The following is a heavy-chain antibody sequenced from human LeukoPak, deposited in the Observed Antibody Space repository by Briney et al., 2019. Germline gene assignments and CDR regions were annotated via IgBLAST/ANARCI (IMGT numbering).Heavy chain of an antibody. D-gene: IGHD6-19*01. CDR3: ARERTYSSAWSPLIYFDY. CDR2: IKQDGSEK. V-gene: IGHV3-7*01. CDR1: GFKFTTYW. Sequence: GGSLRLSCAVSGFKFTTYWMSWVRQAPGKGLEWVASIKQDGSEKFYVDSVKGRFTISRDNAKSSLYLQMKSLIAEDTAIYYCARERTYSSAWSPLIYFDYWGQGTLVTVSS. J-gene: IGHJ4*02.